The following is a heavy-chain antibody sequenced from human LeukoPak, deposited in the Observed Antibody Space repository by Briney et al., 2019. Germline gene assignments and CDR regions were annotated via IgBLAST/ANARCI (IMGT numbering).Heavy chain of an antibody. D-gene: IGHD2-8*01. CDR3: ARAGLVYALPLHYYYGMDV. CDR1: GYTFTGYY. J-gene: IGHJ6*02. V-gene: IGHV1-2*06. CDR2: INPNSGGT. Sequence: ASVKVSCKASGYTFTGYYMHWVRQTPGQGLEWMGRINPNSGGTNYAQKFQGRVTMTRDTSISTACMELSRLRSDDTAVYYCARAGLVYALPLHYYYGMDVWGQGTTVTVSS.